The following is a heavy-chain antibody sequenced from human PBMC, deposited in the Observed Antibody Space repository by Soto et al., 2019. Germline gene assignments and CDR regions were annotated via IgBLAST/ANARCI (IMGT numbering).Heavy chain of an antibody. J-gene: IGHJ4*02. V-gene: IGHV3-21*01. CDR3: ASAYSSSDC. CDR1: GFNFICYS. D-gene: IGHD6-6*01. CDR2: ISSSSSYI. Sequence: GPQRLSYTASGFNFICYSMNWVRKAPGKGLEWVSSISSSSSYIDYADSVKGRFSISRDKAKKSQYLQMNRLRAEDTAVYYCASAYSSSDCWGQRTLVTVSS.